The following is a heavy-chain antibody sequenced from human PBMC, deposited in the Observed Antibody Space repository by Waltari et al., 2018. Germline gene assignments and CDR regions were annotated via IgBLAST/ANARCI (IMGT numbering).Heavy chain of an antibody. J-gene: IGHJ4*03. CDR1: GFTFRSYW. Sequence: EVQLVESGGGLVQPGGSLRLSCAASGFTFRSYWMSWVRQAPGKGLEWVANIKQDGSEKYYVDSVKGRFTISRDNAKNSLYLQMNSLRAEDTAVYYCARKGSHFDYWGQGTMVTVSS. CDR2: IKQDGSEK. V-gene: IGHV3-7*01. CDR3: ARKGSHFDY.